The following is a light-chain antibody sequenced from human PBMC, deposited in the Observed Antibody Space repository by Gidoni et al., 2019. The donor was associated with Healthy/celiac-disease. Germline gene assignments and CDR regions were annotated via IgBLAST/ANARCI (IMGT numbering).Light chain of an antibody. CDR1: TGAVTSGYY. J-gene: IGLJ3*02. Sequence: QTVVTQEPSLTVPPGGTVTLTCASSTGAVTSGYYPNWFQQKPGQAPRALIYSTSNKHPWTPARFSGSLLGGKAALTLSGVQPEDEAEYYCLLYYGGVWVFGGGTKLTVL. CDR2: STS. V-gene: IGLV7-43*01. CDR3: LLYYGGVWV.